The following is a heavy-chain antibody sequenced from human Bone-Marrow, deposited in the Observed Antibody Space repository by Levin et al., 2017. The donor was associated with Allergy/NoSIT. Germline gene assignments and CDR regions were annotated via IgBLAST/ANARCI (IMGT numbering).Heavy chain of an antibody. V-gene: IGHV1-69*06. CDR1: GGTFNSYA. J-gene: IGHJ2*01. CDR3: ARPPVAGSSVGRGYFDL. CDR2: IIPIFGTP. Sequence: GASVKVSCKASGGTFNSYAISWVRQAPGQGFEWMGEIIPIFGTPNYAQKFQGRVTITADRSTGTAYMELRSLRSEDTAVYFCARPPVAGSSVGRGYFDLWGRGTQVTVSS. D-gene: IGHD6-19*01.